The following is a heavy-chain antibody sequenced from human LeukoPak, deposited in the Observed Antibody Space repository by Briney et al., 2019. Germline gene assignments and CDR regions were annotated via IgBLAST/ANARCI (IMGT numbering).Heavy chain of an antibody. D-gene: IGHD3-10*01. V-gene: IGHV3-20*04. CDR3: ARGGGYGSGSYRDI. Sequence: GGSLRLSCAASGFTFDDYGMGWVRQAPGKGLEWVSGINWNGGSTGYADSVKGRFTISRDNAKNSLYLQMNSLRAEDTALYYCARGGGYGSGSYRDIWGQGTMVTVSS. CDR1: GFTFDDYG. CDR2: INWNGGST. J-gene: IGHJ3*02.